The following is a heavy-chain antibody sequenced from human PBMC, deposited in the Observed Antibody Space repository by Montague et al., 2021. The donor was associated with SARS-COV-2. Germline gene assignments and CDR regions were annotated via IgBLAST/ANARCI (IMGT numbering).Heavy chain of an antibody. CDR2: ISSSGSSI. J-gene: IGHJ4*03. Sequence: SLRLSCAASGFTFSSYTMNWVRQAPGKGLEWVSFISSSGSSIYYADSVKGRFTISTSNAKNLLYLQMNSLRAEDTAIYYCARESDIATSACDIDVWGRGTLVTVSS. V-gene: IGHV3-21*01. D-gene: IGHD2-15*01. CDR1: GFTFSSYT. CDR3: ARESDIATSACDIDV.